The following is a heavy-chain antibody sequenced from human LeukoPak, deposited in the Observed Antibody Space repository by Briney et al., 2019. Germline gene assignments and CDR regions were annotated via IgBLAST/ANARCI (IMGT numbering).Heavy chain of an antibody. J-gene: IGHJ4*02. CDR3: ASLKSDCGDYTGYPDY. CDR1: GGSISSYY. CDR2: IYYSGST. V-gene: IGHV4-39*01. Sequence: SETLSLTCTVSGGSISSYYWSWIRQPPGKGLEWIGSIYYSGSTYYNPSLKSRVTISVDTSKNQFSLKLSSVTAADTAVYYCASLKSDCGDYTGYPDYWGQGTLVTVSS. D-gene: IGHD4-17*01.